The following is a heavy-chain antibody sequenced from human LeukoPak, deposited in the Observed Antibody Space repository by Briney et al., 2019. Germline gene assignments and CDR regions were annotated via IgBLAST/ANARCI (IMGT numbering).Heavy chain of an antibody. Sequence: GGSLRLSCAASGFTFSSYWMSWVRQAPGKGLEWVANIKQDGSEKYYVDSVKGRFTISRDNAKNSLYLQMNSLRAEDTAVYYCARDGPDLWSGYYWEVWGQGTLVTVSS. J-gene: IGHJ4*02. CDR3: ARDGPDLWSGYYWEV. D-gene: IGHD3-3*01. CDR2: IKQDGSEK. CDR1: GFTFSSYW. V-gene: IGHV3-7*01.